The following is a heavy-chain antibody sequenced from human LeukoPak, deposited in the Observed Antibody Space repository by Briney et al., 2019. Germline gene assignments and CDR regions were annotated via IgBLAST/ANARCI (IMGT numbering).Heavy chain of an antibody. CDR2: ISPSGAST. D-gene: IGHD3-22*01. J-gene: IGHJ3*02. V-gene: IGHV1-46*01. CDR1: GYTFTGYY. Sequence: ASVKVSCKASGYTFTGYYMHWVRQAPGQGLEWMGTISPSGASTSYAQKFQGRVTMTRDVSTSTVYMELSGLRSEDTAVYYCARRARDYYDSSGYYGDAFDIWGQGTMVTVSS. CDR3: ARRARDYYDSSGYYGDAFDI.